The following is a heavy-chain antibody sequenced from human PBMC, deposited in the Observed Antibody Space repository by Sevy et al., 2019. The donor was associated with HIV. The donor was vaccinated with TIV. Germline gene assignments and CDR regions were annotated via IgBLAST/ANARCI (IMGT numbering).Heavy chain of an antibody. CDR1: GFTFTSSA. V-gene: IGHV1-58*01. CDR2: IVVGSGNT. CDR3: AAVMLVPQSDAFDI. J-gene: IGHJ3*02. D-gene: IGHD6-13*01. Sequence: ASVKVSCKVSGFTFTSSAVQWVRQARGQRLEWIGWIVVGSGNTNYAQKFQERVTITRDMSTSTAYMELSSLRSEDTAVYYCAAVMLVPQSDAFDIWGQGTMVTVSS.